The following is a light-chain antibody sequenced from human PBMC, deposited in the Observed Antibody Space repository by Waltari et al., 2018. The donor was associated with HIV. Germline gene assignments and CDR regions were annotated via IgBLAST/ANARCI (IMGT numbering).Light chain of an antibody. CDR2: SNN. Sequence: QAGLTQPPSLSVGLGQTATLTCTGDSNNVDDEGAAWLQHHQGHPPKVLSHSNNNRASVVAEKFSAFSSGKTSFLTITGLRPEDEADYFCSAWDNTLNGGVFGGGTKLTVL. CDR3: SAWDNTLNGGV. V-gene: IGLV10-54*04. CDR1: SNNVDDEG. J-gene: IGLJ3*02.